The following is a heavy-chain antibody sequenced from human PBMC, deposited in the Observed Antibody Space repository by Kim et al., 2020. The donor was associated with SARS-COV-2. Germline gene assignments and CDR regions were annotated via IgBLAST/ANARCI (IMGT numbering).Heavy chain of an antibody. CDR3: ARGGRTVTRYWYFDL. D-gene: IGHD4-17*01. CDR1: GGSFSGYY. J-gene: IGHJ2*01. Sequence: SETLSLTCAVYGGSFSGYYWSWIRQPPGKGLEWIGEINHSGSTNYNPSLKSRVTISVDTSKNQFSLKLSSVTAADTAVYYCARGGRTVTRYWYFDLWGRGTLVTVSS. V-gene: IGHV4-34*01. CDR2: INHSGST.